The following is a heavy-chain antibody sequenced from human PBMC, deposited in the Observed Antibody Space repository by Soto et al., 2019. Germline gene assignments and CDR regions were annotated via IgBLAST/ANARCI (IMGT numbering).Heavy chain of an antibody. D-gene: IGHD3-9*01. J-gene: IGHJ6*01. CDR2: IGTAGDP. Sequence: GGSLRVSCAASGFTFSSYDMHWVRQATGKGLEWVSAIGTAGDPYYPGSVKGRFTISRENAKNSLYLQMNRLRAGDPAVYYCVSALTFTKDHDILTRHYSPVCYRRDVRAQGTTVTVSS. CDR1: GFTFSSYD. CDR3: VSALTFTKDHDILTRHYSPVCYRRDV. V-gene: IGHV3-13*05.